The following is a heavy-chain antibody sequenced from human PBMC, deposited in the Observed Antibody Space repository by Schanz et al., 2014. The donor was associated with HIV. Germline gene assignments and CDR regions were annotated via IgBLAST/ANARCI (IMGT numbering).Heavy chain of an antibody. Sequence: QVQLVESGGGVVQPGRSLRLSCAASGYTFSNYGMHWVRQAPGKGLEWVAVIWYDGTNKYYADSVKGRFTISRDNAKNSLYLQMNSLRAEDTAVYYCARDTASHSYGSTMDVWGQGTTVTVSS. D-gene: IGHD5-18*01. CDR1: GYTFSNYG. CDR3: ARDTASHSYGSTMDV. CDR2: IWYDGTNK. V-gene: IGHV3-33*01. J-gene: IGHJ6*02.